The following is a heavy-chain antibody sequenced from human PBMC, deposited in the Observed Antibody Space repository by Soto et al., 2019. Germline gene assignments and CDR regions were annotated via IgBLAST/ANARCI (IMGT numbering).Heavy chain of an antibody. V-gene: IGHV4-31*03. D-gene: IGHD4-17*01. CDR2: IYYSGST. Sequence: SETLSLTCTVSGGSISSGGYXWSWIRQHPGKGLEWIGYIYYSGSTYYNPSLKSRVTISVDTSKNQFSLKLSSVTAADTAVYYCARVAQEYGDYPGGAFDIWGQGTMVTVSS. CDR3: ARVAQEYGDYPGGAFDI. J-gene: IGHJ3*02. CDR1: GGSISSGGYX.